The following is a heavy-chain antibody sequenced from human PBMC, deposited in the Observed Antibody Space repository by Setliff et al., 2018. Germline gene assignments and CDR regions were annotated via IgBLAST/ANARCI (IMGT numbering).Heavy chain of an antibody. CDR1: GFSLSNARMG. CDR2: IFSNDEK. D-gene: IGHD3-22*01. J-gene: IGHJ4*02. V-gene: IGHV2-26*01. CDR3: ARYYYDSSAYYPFLY. Sequence: SGPTLVNPTETLTLTCTVSGFSLSNARMGVSWIRQPPGKTLEWLAHIFSNDEKSYSTSLGSRLTISKDTSKSQVVLTMTNMDPADTATYYCARYYYDSSAYYPFLYWGQGMLVTVSS.